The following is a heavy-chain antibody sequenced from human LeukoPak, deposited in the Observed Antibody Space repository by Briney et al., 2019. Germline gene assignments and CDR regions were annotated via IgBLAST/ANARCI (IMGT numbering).Heavy chain of an antibody. Sequence: PSQTVSLTCIVSGDSISSGSYYWTWLRQPAGKGLEWIGRIHTSGNTNYSPSLKSRVTISRDTSKNQFSLRLTSVTAADTAVYYCVRDWNGDYFDYWGQGTLVTVSP. CDR3: VRDWNGDYFDY. CDR2: IHTSGNT. V-gene: IGHV4-61*02. CDR1: GDSISSGSYY. J-gene: IGHJ4*02. D-gene: IGHD1-1*01.